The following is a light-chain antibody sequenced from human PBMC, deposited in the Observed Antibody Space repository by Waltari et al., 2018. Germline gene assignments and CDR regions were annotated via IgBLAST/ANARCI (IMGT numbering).Light chain of an antibody. V-gene: IGKV1-5*03. CDR2: KAA. CDR1: QRISNW. CDR3: QQYNTYSS. Sequence: IQMTQSPSSMSASVGDRVTITCRASQRISNWLAWYQHKPGKAPILLIYKAAILKSGVPSRFSGSGSGTHFPLATSSLQLGDFATDYCQQYNTYSSFGQGTKLDI. J-gene: IGKJ2*01.